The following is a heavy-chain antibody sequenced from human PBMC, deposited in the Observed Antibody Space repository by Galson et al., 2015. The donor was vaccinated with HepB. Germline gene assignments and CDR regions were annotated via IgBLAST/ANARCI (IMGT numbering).Heavy chain of an antibody. CDR3: ARGGPWFGERTDCFQN. CDR2: ISSSSSTI. Sequence: SLRLSCAASGFTFSSQSMNWVRQAPGKGLEWISYISSSSSTIYYADSVKGRFIVSRDNARMSVFLQMNSLRGEDTAVYYCARGGPWFGERTDCFQNWGRGTLVTVSS. J-gene: IGHJ1*01. V-gene: IGHV3-48*04. CDR1: GFTFSSQS. D-gene: IGHD3-10*01.